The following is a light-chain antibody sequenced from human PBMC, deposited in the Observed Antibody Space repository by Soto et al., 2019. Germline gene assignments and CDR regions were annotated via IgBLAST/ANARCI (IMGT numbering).Light chain of an antibody. CDR2: GIS. V-gene: IGKV3-15*01. J-gene: IGKJ1*01. CDR3: QQYNNWPQT. Sequence: EIVMTQFPATLSVFPVERATLFCSASQSVSNNLAWYQQQPGQGPRLLIYGISTRATDIPARFSGSGSGTEFTLTISSLQSEDFAVYYCQQYNNWPQTFGQGTKVDIK. CDR1: QSVSNN.